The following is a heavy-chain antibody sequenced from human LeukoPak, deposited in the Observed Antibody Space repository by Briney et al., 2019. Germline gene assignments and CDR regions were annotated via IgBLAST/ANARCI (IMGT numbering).Heavy chain of an antibody. CDR2: MNPNSGNT. CDR1: GYTFTSYD. D-gene: IGHD2-15*01. V-gene: IGHV1-8*01. CDR3: ARIYCSGGSCYQMYNWFDP. Sequence: ASVKVSCKASGYTFTSYDINWVRQATEQGLEWMGWMNPNSGNTGYAQKFQGRVTMTRNTSISTAYMELSSLRSEDTAVYYCARIYCSGGSCYQMYNWFDPWGQGTLVTVSS. J-gene: IGHJ5*02.